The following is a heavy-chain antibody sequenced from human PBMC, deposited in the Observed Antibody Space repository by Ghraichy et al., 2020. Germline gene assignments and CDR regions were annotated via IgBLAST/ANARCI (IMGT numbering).Heavy chain of an antibody. CDR2: ITGSGGRT. CDR1: GFTFSSYA. D-gene: IGHD2-8*02. V-gene: IGHV3-23*01. Sequence: GSLRLSCEASGFTFSSYAMSWVRQAPGKGLEWVSGITGSGGRTYYADSVKGRFTISRDNSKNTLYLQMNSLRAEDTAVYYCAKDRGDWWDDGDYYGMDVWGQGTTVTVSS. CDR3: AKDRGDWWDDGDYYGMDV. J-gene: IGHJ6*02.